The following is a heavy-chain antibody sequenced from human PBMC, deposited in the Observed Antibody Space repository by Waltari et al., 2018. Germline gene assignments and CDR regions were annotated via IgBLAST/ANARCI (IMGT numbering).Heavy chain of an antibody. D-gene: IGHD2-2*01. CDR1: GYTFTGYY. Sequence: QVQLVQSGAEVKKPGASVKVSCKASGYTFTGYYMHWVRQAPGQGLEWMGRINPNSGGTNYAQTFQGRVTMTRDTSISTAYMELSRLRSDDTAVYYCARVSCSSTSCHPSYYYGMDVWGQGTTVTVSS. V-gene: IGHV1-2*06. J-gene: IGHJ6*02. CDR2: INPNSGGT. CDR3: ARVSCSSTSCHPSYYYGMDV.